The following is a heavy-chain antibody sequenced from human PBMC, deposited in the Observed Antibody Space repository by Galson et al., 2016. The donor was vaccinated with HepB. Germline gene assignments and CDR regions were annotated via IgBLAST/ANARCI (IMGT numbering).Heavy chain of an antibody. CDR1: GGSISSGGYY. D-gene: IGHD5-18*01. CDR2: IHYSGST. J-gene: IGHJ4*02. Sequence: TLSLTCTVSGGSISSGGYYWSWIRQHPGKGLEWIGYIHYSGSTYHNPPLKSRVIISVDTSTNQFSLKLTSVAAADTAVYYCARSGYSYALSFDYWGQGALVTVSS. V-gene: IGHV4-31*03. CDR3: ARSGYSYALSFDY.